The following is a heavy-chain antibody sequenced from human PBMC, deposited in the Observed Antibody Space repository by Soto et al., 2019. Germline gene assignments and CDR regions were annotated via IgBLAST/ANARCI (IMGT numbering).Heavy chain of an antibody. CDR3: ARDREYYYDSSGNYYYHYGLDV. D-gene: IGHD3-22*01. Sequence: QVQLVESGAEVKKPGASVKVSCKASGYTITDYGISWVRQAPGQGLEWMGWISGYNGNTKYAQKFQGRVTMTTDTHTNTAYMELRSLRSDDTAVYYCARDREYYYDSSGNYYYHYGLDVWGQGNTVTVS. CDR1: GYTITDYG. J-gene: IGHJ6*02. V-gene: IGHV1-18*04. CDR2: ISGYNGNT.